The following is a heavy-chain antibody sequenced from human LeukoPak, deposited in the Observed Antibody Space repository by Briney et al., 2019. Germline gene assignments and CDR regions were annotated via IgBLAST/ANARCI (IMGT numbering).Heavy chain of an antibody. CDR3: ANYAAYHDYFDC. D-gene: IGHD3-16*01. CDR2: ISGGGDTT. J-gene: IGHJ4*02. V-gene: IGHV3-23*01. Sequence: GASLRLSCAAPGFTFSNYAMSWVRQAPGQGLEWISGISGGGDTTYHADTVKGRLTISRDNSKTTLYLQIGSLRAEDTAVYYCANYAAYHDYFDCWGGRTMVSVSS. CDR1: GFTFSNYA.